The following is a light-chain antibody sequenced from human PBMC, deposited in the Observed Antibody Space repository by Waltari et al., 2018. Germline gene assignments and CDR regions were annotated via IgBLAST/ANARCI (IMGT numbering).Light chain of an antibody. V-gene: IGLV2-11*01. CDR1: RSDIGGHND. CDR3: CAYAGSYILL. J-gene: IGLJ3*02. Sequence: QSALTQPRSVSGSPGQSVTIPCTGTRSDIGGHNDVSWYQQHPGKAPKVMIYDVSKRPSGVPARFSGSKSDSTASLTISGLQADDEADYYCCAYAGSYILLFGGGTKLTVL. CDR2: DVS.